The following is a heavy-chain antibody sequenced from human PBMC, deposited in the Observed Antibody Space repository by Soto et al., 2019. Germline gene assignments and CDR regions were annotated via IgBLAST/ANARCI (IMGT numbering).Heavy chain of an antibody. CDR3: ATESGSTYGYFDH. V-gene: IGHV4-30-4*01. CDR1: GGSISSGDYY. D-gene: IGHD5-18*01. CDR2: IYYSGST. Sequence: SETLSLTCTVSGGSISSGDYYWSWIRQPPGKGLEWIGYIYYSGSTYYNPSLKSRVTMSVDRSKNQFTLRLTSVTAAATAVDFCATESGSTYGYFDHRGQGTQVTVSS. J-gene: IGHJ4*02.